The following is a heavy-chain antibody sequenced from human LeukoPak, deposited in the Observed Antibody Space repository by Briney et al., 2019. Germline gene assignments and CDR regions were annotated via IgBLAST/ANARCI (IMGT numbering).Heavy chain of an antibody. D-gene: IGHD2-15*01. J-gene: IGHJ4*02. V-gene: IGHV3-23*01. CDR1: GFSFNTYA. Sequence: PGGSLRLSCAASGFSFNTYAMNWVRQAPGKGLERVSTITGSGDDTYYADSARGRFTISRDNSKNTLYLQMNTLRVEDTAVYYCAKGSVVADIYFDSWGQGTLATVSS. CDR3: AKGSVVADIYFDS. CDR2: ITGSGDDT.